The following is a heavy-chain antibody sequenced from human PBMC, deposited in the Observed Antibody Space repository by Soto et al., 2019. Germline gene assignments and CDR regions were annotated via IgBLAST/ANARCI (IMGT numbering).Heavy chain of an antibody. CDR1: GGSISSGGYS. D-gene: IGHD2-21*02. J-gene: IGHJ4*02. Sequence: SETLSLTCAVSGGSISSGGYSWSWIRQPPGKGLEWIGYVYHSGNPYYNPSLKGRVTISLDRSKNQFSLELGSVTAADTAVYYCARLALVTRIFDYWGQGTLVTVSS. CDR2: VYHSGNP. V-gene: IGHV4-30-2*01. CDR3: ARLALVTRIFDY.